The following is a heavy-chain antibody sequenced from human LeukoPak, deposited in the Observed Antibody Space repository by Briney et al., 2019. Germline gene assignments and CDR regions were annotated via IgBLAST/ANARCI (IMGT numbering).Heavy chain of an antibody. Sequence: SGTLSLTCAVSGGSISSSNWWSWVRQPPGKGLEWIGEIYHSGSTNYNPSLRSRVTISVGKSKNQFSLKLSSVTAADTAVYYCARDSMVRGVMDWGQGTPVTVSS. CDR3: ARDSMVRGVMD. CDR2: IYHSGST. D-gene: IGHD3-10*01. V-gene: IGHV4-4*02. J-gene: IGHJ4*02. CDR1: GGSISSSNW.